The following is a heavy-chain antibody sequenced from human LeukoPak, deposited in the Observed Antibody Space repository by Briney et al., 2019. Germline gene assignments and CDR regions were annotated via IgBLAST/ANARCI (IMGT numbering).Heavy chain of an antibody. CDR3: ARVGYCSGGSCLNWFDP. V-gene: IGHV4-59*08. CDR2: IFYSGST. Sequence: SETLSLTCTVSGGSISGYYWSWIRQPPGKGLEWIGYIFYSGSTNYNPSLKSRVTISVDTSTNQFSLQLRSVTAADTALYYCARVGYCSGGSCLNWFDPWGRGTLVTVSS. CDR1: GGSISGYY. J-gene: IGHJ5*02. D-gene: IGHD2-15*01.